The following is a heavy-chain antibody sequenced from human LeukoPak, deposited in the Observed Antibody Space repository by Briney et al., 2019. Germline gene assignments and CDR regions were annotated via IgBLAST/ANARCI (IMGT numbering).Heavy chain of an antibody. CDR1: GYSFXSYW. V-gene: IGHV5-51*01. D-gene: IGHD6-19*01. CDR2: IYPGDSDT. CDR3: ARPTYSSGHLTLDY. Sequence: KXSCKXXGYSFXSYWIGWVRPMPGKGLEWMGIIYPGDSDTRYSPSFQGQVTISADKSISTAYLQWSSLKASDTAMYYCARPTYSSGHLTLDYWGQGTLVTVSS. J-gene: IGHJ4*02.